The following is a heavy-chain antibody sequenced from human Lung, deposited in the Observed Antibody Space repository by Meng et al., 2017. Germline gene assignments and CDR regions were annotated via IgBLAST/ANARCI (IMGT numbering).Heavy chain of an antibody. CDR3: ARGYARGHPGIDY. CDR1: GFIFSDHC. J-gene: IGHJ4*02. D-gene: IGHD2-2*01. V-gene: IGHV3-72*01. Sequence: VEAGGGLVQGGGCLRLSGAASGFIFSDHCRDWVRQSQGKGLEWVGGVRNRANSVSTVYAASVRGRFTISRDDSKNSLYMEMNSLKSEDTAVYYCARGYARGHPGIDYWGQGTLVTVSS. CDR2: VRNRANSVST.